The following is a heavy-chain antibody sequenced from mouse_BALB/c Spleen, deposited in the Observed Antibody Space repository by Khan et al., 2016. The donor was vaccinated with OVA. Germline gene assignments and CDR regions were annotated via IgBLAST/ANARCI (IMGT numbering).Heavy chain of an antibody. J-gene: IGHJ4*01. V-gene: IGHV1-18*01. CDR3: ARDAGRY. CDR1: GYTFTEYT. CDR2: VNPKNGGT. D-gene: IGHD3-3*01. Sequence: VQLQQSGPELVKPGASVNISCKTSGYTFTEYTVHWVKQSLGKSLDWIGVVNPKNGGTAYNQKFKGKATLTVDKSSSTAYIELRSLTSEDSGVYYCARDAGRYWGQGTSVTVSS.